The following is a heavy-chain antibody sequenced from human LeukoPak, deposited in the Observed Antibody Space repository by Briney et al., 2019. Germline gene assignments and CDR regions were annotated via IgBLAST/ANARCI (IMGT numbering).Heavy chain of an antibody. CDR1: GFTFRSYA. Sequence: GGSLRLSCAASGFTFRSYAMTWVRQAPGKGLEWVSAISGSGAKTYYADSVKGLFTISRDNSKNTLYLQMNSLRAEDTAVYYCAKGYGYYGSGGYNWFDPWGQGTLVTVSS. CDR3: AKGYGYYGSGGYNWFDP. D-gene: IGHD3-10*01. CDR2: ISGSGAKT. J-gene: IGHJ5*02. V-gene: IGHV3-23*01.